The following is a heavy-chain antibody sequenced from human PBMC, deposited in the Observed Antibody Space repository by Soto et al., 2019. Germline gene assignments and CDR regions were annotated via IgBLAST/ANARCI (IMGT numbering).Heavy chain of an antibody. CDR3: VRSKGGYSYGTPFDY. J-gene: IGHJ4*02. Sequence: EVPLEESGGALVQPGRSLRLSCAASGFTFDGYAMYWVRQVLGKGLEWVSSISWNSGNIGYADSVKGRFTTSRDNAENSLYLQMNSLRPEDTALYYCVRSKGGYSYGTPFDYWGQGTLVTVSS. CDR2: ISWNSGNI. D-gene: IGHD5-18*01. CDR1: GFTFDGYA. V-gene: IGHV3-9*01.